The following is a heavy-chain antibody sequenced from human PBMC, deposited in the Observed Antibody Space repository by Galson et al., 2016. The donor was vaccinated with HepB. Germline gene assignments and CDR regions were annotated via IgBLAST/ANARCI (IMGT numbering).Heavy chain of an antibody. CDR1: GGTFSSYA. CDR2: IIPMFGTT. J-gene: IGHJ5*01. V-gene: IGHV1-69*05. CDR3: ARGADNYGSFDF. D-gene: IGHD3-16*01. Sequence: SVKVSCKASGGTFSSYAIIWVRQAPGQGLQWMGGIIPMFGTTYYAQSFQGRLRINTDEFTGAAYMELSSLRSEDTAIYFCARGADNYGSFDFWGQGTLVTVSS.